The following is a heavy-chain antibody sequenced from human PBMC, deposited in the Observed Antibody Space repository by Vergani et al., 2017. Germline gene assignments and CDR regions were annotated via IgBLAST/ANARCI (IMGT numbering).Heavy chain of an antibody. CDR3: ARMAVAGLSLGY. CDR2: IYTSGST. J-gene: IGHJ4*02. CDR1: GGPISSGSYY. Sequence: QVQLQESGPGLVKPSQTLSLTCTVSGGPISSGSYYWSWIRQPAGKGLGWIGRIYTSGSTNYNPSLKSRVTISVDTSKNQFSLKLSSVTAADTAVYYCARMAVAGLSLGYWGQGTLVTVSS. V-gene: IGHV4-61*02. D-gene: IGHD6-19*01.